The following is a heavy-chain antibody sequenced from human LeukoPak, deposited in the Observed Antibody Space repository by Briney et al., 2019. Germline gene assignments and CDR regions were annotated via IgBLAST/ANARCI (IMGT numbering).Heavy chain of an antibody. CDR1: GGTFSSYA. CDR3: AREWDYDSSGYYYYY. CDR2: IIPTFGTA. J-gene: IGHJ4*02. D-gene: IGHD3-22*01. Sequence: ASVKVSCKASGGTFSSYAISWVRQAPGQGLEWMGGIIPTFGTANYAQKFQGRVTITADESTSTAYMELRSLRSEDTAVYYCAREWDYDSSGYYYYYWGQGTLVTVSS. V-gene: IGHV1-69*01.